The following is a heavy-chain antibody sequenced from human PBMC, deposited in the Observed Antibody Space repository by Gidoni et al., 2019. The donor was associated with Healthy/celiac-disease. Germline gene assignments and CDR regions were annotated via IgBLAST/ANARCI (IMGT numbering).Heavy chain of an antibody. J-gene: IGHJ3*02. D-gene: IGHD6-13*01. CDR2: IRYDGSNK. CDR1: GFTFSSYG. CDR3: ANLEERAAAGSIAFDI. V-gene: IGHV3-30*02. Sequence: QVQLVESGGGVVQPGGSLRLSCAASGFTFSSYGMHWVRQAPGKGLEWVAFIRYDGSNKYYADSVKGRFTISRDNSKNTLYLQMNSLRAEDTAVYYCANLEERAAAGSIAFDIWGQGTMVTVSS.